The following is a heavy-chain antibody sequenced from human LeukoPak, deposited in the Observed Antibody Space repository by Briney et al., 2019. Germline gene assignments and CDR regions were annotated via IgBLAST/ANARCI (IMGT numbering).Heavy chain of an antibody. CDR2: ISYDGSNK. J-gene: IGHJ4*02. CDR1: GFTFSSYG. CDR3: AKDLATMIVLPRSPPDY. V-gene: IGHV3-30*18. Sequence: GRSLRLSCAASGFTFSSYGMHWVRQAPGKGLEWVAVISYDGSNKYYADSVKGRFTISRDNSKNTLYLQMNSLRAEDTAVYYCAKDLATMIVLPRSPPDYWGQGTLVTVSS. D-gene: IGHD3-22*01.